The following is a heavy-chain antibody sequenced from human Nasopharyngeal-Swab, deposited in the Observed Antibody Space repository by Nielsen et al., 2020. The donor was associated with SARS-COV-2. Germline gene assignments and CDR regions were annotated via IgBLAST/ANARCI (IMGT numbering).Heavy chain of an antibody. CDR3: AKDMDTAMVTGGFDY. Sequence: GGSLRLSCAASGFTFDDYTMHWVRQAPGKGLEWVSLISWDGGSTYYADSVKGRFTISRDNSKNSPYLQMNSLRTEDTALYYCAKDMDTAMVTGGFDYWGQGTLVTVSS. J-gene: IGHJ4*02. CDR2: ISWDGGST. V-gene: IGHV3-43*01. D-gene: IGHD5-18*01. CDR1: GFTFDDYT.